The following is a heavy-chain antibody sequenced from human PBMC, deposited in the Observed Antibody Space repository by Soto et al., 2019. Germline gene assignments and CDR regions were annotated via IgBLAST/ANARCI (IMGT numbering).Heavy chain of an antibody. CDR3: ARAGDERSGHEDRQGGAFDV. CDR1: GFIINHYV. J-gene: IGHJ3*01. Sequence: QVQLVQSGPEVKKPGASMRVSCKASGFIINHYVINWVRQAPGQVLEWVGGLSGQGQNAHYAEKFQDRDTITKDTSTATSYVEATSLRSDDSAVYCCARAGDERSGHEDRQGGAFDVWGLGTVVTVSS. CDR2: LSGQGQNA. V-gene: IGHV1-18*01. D-gene: IGHD6-19*01.